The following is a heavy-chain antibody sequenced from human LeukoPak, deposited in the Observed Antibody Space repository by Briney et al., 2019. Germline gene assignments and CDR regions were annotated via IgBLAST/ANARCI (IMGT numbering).Heavy chain of an antibody. CDR3: ARGPTYYYGSGSYVPY. D-gene: IGHD3-10*01. CDR2: INHSGST. Sequence: NPSETLSLTCAVYGGSFSGYYWSWIRQTPGKGLEWIGEINHSGSTNYNPSLKSRVTISVDTSKNQFSLKLSSVTAADTAVYYCARGPTYYYGSGSYVPYWGQGTLVTVSS. J-gene: IGHJ4*02. CDR1: GGSFSGYY. V-gene: IGHV4-34*01.